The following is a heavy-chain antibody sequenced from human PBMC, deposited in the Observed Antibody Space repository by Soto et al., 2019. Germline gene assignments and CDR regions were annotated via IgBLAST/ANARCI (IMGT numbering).Heavy chain of an antibody. V-gene: IGHV1-46*03. D-gene: IGHD3-16*01. J-gene: IGHJ3*02. CDR3: ARARGGDHAFAI. CDR2: INPSGSSA. Sequence: QVHLVQSGAEEKKPGASVKISCKASGNSFTRHYVHWVRQAPGQGLEWMGIINPSGSSANYAENFQGIVTMTRDTSTNIVYTEVRRLRSEDTAMYYCARARGGDHAFAIWGQGTMVTVSS. CDR1: GNSFTRHY.